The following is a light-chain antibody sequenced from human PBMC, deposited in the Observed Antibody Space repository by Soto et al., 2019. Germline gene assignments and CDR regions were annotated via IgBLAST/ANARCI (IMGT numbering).Light chain of an antibody. CDR1: KFGAKY. V-gene: IGLV3-1*01. CDR2: QDN. J-gene: IGLJ2*01. Sequence: SYELTQPPSVSVSPGQTASITCSGNKFGAKYTHWYQQKQGQSPVFVIFQDNKLPSGIPERFSGSNFGNTATLTISGTQAMDESDYYCQAWGSSTVVFGGGTKLTVL. CDR3: QAWGSSTVV.